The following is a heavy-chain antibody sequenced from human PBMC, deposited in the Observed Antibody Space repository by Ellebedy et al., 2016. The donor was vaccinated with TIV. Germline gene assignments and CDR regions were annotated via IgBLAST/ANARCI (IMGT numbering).Heavy chain of an antibody. CDR3: AKGRGGGSDTSAPRYYFDY. CDR1: GFPFSSYA. D-gene: IGHD3-22*01. CDR2: ISSTGSRT. J-gene: IGHJ4*02. Sequence: GESLKISCAASGFPFSSYAMSWVRQAPGKGLAWVSTISSTGSRTYYADSVEGRFIISRDNSKKTLYLQMNSLRAEDTAVYYCAKGRGGGSDTSAPRYYFDYWGLGTLVTVSS. V-gene: IGHV3-23*01.